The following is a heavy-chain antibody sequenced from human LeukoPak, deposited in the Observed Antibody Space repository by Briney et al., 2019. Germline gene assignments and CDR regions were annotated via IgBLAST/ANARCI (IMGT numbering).Heavy chain of an antibody. Sequence: PSETLSLTCAVYGGSFSGYYWSWIRQPPGKGLEWIGEINHSGSTNYNPSLKSRVTISVDTSKNQFSLKLSSVTAADTAVYYCARDSSSVVVAATPLGYWGQGTLVTVSS. CDR2: INHSGST. V-gene: IGHV4-34*01. D-gene: IGHD2-15*01. CDR3: ARDSSSVVVAATPLGY. J-gene: IGHJ4*02. CDR1: GGSFSGYY.